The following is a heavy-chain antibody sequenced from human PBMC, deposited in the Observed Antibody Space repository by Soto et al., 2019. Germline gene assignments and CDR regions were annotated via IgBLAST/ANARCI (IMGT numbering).Heavy chain of an antibody. CDR1: GGSISSSSYY. CDR3: APLMVPAAKTNNYYYYLDF. J-gene: IGHJ6*03. V-gene: IGHV4-39*01. D-gene: IGHD2-2*01. CDR2: IYYSGST. Sequence: PSETLSLTCTFSGGSISSSSYYWGWIRQPPGKGLEWIGSIYYSGSTYYNPSLKSRVTISVDTSKNQFSLKLSSVTAADTAVYYCAPLMVPAAKTNNYYYYLDFWGKGTTVTVSS.